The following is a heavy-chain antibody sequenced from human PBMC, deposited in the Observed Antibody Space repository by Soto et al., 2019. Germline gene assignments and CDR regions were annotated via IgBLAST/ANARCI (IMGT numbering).Heavy chain of an antibody. Sequence: QVQLVQSGAEVKKPGASVKVSCKASGYTLSSNGVSWVRQAPGQGLEWMGWISTFNGNAHYAQKFQGRVTMTTDTSTNTAYMELTSLSSDDTAVYYCARLHGYSSGWYDYWGQGTLDTVSS. CDR3: ARLHGYSSGWYDY. J-gene: IGHJ4*02. CDR1: GYTLSSNG. D-gene: IGHD6-19*01. V-gene: IGHV1-18*04. CDR2: ISTFNGNA.